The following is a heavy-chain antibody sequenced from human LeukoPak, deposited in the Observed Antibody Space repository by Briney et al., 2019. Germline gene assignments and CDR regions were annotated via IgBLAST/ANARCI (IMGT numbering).Heavy chain of an antibody. J-gene: IGHJ4*02. Sequence: GESLKIPCKGSGYSFISYWIGWVRQMPGKGLEWMGIIYPGDSDTRYSPSFQGQVTISADKSINTAYLQWSSLKASDTAIYYCVRQTGGTVITIIDYWGQGTLVTVPS. V-gene: IGHV5-51*01. CDR3: VRQTGGTVITIIDY. CDR2: IYPGDSDT. D-gene: IGHD4-17*01. CDR1: GYSFISYW.